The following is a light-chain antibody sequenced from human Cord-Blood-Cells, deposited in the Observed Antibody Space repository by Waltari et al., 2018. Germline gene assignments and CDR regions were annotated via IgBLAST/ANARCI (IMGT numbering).Light chain of an antibody. Sequence: AIQLTQSPSSLSAFVGDRVTITCRASQGISSALAWYQQKPGKAPKLLIYDASSLESGVPSRFSGSGSATDVTLTISSLQPEDFATYYCQQFNSYPPYTFGQGTKLEIK. CDR1: QGISSA. CDR2: DAS. V-gene: IGKV1-13*02. J-gene: IGKJ2*01. CDR3: QQFNSYPPYT.